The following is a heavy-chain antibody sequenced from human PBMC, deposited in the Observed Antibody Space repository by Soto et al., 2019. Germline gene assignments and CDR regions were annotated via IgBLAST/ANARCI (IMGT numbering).Heavy chain of an antibody. V-gene: IGHV4-39*01. CDR3: ARHKGGYYSGVDV. CDR1: GGSISSNSYY. CDR2: IYYSGTT. D-gene: IGHD3-16*01. J-gene: IGHJ6*02. Sequence: QLQLQESGPGLVKPSETLSLTCTVSGGSISSNSYYWAWIRQPPGKGLEWIGNIYYSGTTYYNPSLKSRVTISVDTSKNQVSRKLSSVTAADTAVYYCARHKGGYYSGVDVWGQGTTVTVSS.